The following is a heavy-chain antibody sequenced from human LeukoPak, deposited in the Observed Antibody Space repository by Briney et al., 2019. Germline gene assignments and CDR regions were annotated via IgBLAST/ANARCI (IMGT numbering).Heavy chain of an antibody. V-gene: IGHV4-34*01. CDR2: INHSGST. CDR1: GGSISSYY. Sequence: SETLSLTCTVSGGSISSYYWSWIRQPPGKGLEWIGEINHSGSTNYNPSLKSRVTISVDTSKNQFSLKLSSVTAADTAVYYCARPYTIFRPSGFDPWGQGTLVTVSS. J-gene: IGHJ5*02. CDR3: ARPYTIFRPSGFDP. D-gene: IGHD3-9*01.